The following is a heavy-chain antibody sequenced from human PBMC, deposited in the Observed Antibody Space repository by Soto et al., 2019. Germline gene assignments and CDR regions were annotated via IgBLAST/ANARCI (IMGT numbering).Heavy chain of an antibody. J-gene: IGHJ4*02. V-gene: IGHV3-23*01. CDR2: IVGSGGST. CDR3: EPSALVY. Sequence: EVQLLESGGGLVQPGGSLRLSCAASGFTFSSYAMSWVRQAPGKGLEWVSTIVGSGGSTYYTDSVKGRFTISRDNSKNTLYLQMNSLRAEDTAIYYCEPSALVYGGQGTLVTVSS. CDR1: GFTFSSYA. D-gene: IGHD1-26*01.